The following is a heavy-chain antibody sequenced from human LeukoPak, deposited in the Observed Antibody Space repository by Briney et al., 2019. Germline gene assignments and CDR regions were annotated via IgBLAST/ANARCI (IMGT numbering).Heavy chain of an antibody. D-gene: IGHD2/OR15-2a*01. CDR3: ARGVPSPFPDPFDH. Sequence: GGSLRLSCAASGFTVSSNYLSWVRQAPGKGPEWVSVIYSGGATHYADSVKGRFTISRDNSKNTLYLQMNSLRAEDTAVYYCARGVPSPFPDPFDHCGQGTLVTVSS. J-gene: IGHJ4*02. V-gene: IGHV3-66*02. CDR1: GFTVSSNY. CDR2: IYSGGAT.